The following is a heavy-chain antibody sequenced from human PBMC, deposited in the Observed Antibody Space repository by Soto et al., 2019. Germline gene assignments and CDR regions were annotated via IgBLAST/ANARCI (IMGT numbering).Heavy chain of an antibody. V-gene: IGHV3-64*07. D-gene: IGHD3-9*01. CDR2: ISNNGGST. J-gene: IGHJ6*03. Sequence: EVQLVESGGGLVQPGGSLRLSCAASGFTFSNYAMHWVRQTPGKGLEYVSAISNNGGSTFDSDSVKGRFTISRENSRNRLYLQMGSLRAEEMAVYYCARSPKFAWLYFYYYYMAVWGKGTTIIVPS. CDR1: GFTFSNYA. CDR3: ARSPKFAWLYFYYYYMAV.